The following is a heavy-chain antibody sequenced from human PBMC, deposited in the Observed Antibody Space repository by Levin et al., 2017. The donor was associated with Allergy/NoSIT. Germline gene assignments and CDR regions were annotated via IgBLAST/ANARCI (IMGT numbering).Heavy chain of an antibody. CDR2: ISGSGGTT. CDR3: AKLPSHYYMDG. J-gene: IGHJ6*03. CDR1: GFTFSSYA. V-gene: IGHV3-23*01. Sequence: PPGGSLRLSCAASGFTFSSYAMSWVRQAPGKGLEWVSGISGSGGTTYYADSVKGRFTISRDNSRNTLYLQMNSLRAEDTAVYYCAKLPSHYYMDGWGKGTTVTVSS.